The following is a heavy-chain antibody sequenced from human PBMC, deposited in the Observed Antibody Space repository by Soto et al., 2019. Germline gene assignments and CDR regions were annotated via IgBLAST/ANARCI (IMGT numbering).Heavy chain of an antibody. V-gene: IGHV6-1*01. J-gene: IGHJ4*02. CDR3: ARDKVAAPGPFDS. CDR1: GDSVSTDSAA. Sequence: SQTLSLTCVISGDSVSTDSAAWNWIRQSPSRGLEWLGRTYYRSKWYNDFAVSVKSRMTIDADTSKNQFSLQLKSVTPEDTAVYYCARDKVAAPGPFDSWGQGTLVTVSS. CDR2: TYYRSKWYN. D-gene: IGHD2-15*01.